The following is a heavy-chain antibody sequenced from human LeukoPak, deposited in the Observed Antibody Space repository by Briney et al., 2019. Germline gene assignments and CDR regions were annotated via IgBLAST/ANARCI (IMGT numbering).Heavy chain of an antibody. Sequence: VASVKVSCKASGYTFTSYGINWVRQAPGQGLEWMGWISAYNGNTNYARKLQGRVTMTTDTSTSTAYMELRGLRSDDTAVYYCARDSEAGGTGYYPPDYWGQGTRVTVSS. V-gene: IGHV1-18*01. CDR1: GYTFTSYG. J-gene: IGHJ4*02. CDR2: ISAYNGNT. D-gene: IGHD3/OR15-3a*01. CDR3: ARDSEAGGTGYYPPDY.